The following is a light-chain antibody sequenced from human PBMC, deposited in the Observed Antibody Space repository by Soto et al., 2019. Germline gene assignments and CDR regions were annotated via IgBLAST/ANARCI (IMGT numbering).Light chain of an antibody. J-gene: IGKJ4*01. CDR3: QPSNNWPLT. CDR2: DTS. CDR1: QGIGDT. V-gene: IGKV3-15*01. Sequence: EVLMRQSPATLSVATGQGDTLSCRASQGIGDTLAWYQHKPGQTPRILIYDTSTRATGVPTRFSGSRSGAEFTLTIKSLQSEDFAVYYCQPSNNWPLTFGQGTKVDIK.